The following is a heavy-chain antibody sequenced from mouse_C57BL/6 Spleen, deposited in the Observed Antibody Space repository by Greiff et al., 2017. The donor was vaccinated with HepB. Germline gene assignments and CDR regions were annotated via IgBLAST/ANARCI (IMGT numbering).Heavy chain of an antibody. Sequence: VKLMESGAELVKPGASVKMSCKASGYTFTTYPIEWMKQNHGKSLEWIGNFHPYNDDTKYNEKFKGKATLTVEKSSSTVYLELSRLTSDYSAVYYCARRDYDGYYPWFAYWGQGTLVTVSA. CDR1: GYTFTTYP. D-gene: IGHD2-3*01. J-gene: IGHJ3*01. V-gene: IGHV1-47*01. CDR2: FHPYNDDT. CDR3: ARRDYDGYYPWFAY.